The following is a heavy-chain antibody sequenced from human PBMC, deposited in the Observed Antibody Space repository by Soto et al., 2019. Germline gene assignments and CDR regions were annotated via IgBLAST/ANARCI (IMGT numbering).Heavy chain of an antibody. J-gene: IGHJ6*02. CDR3: AKAYRGGESYYYYYGMDV. CDR1: GFTFSSYG. V-gene: IGHV3-30*18. CDR2: ISYDGGNK. Sequence: GGSLRLSCAASGFTFSSYGMHWVRQAPGKGLEWVAVISYDGGNKYYADSVKGRFTISRDNSKNTLYLQMNSLRAEDTAVYYCAKAYRGGESYYYYYGMDVWGQGTTVTVSS. D-gene: IGHD2-21*01.